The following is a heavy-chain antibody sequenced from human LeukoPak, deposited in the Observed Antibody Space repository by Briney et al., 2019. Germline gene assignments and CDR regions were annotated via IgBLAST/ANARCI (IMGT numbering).Heavy chain of an antibody. CDR2: IYSGGST. D-gene: IGHD6-6*01. J-gene: IGHJ3*02. CDR1: GFTVSSNY. Sequence: QPGGSLRLSCAASGFTVSSNYMSWVRQAPGKGLEWVTVIYSGGSTYYADSVKGRFTISSDNSKNTLYLQMNSLRAEDTAVYYCAYSSSPHGAFDIWGQGTMVTVSS. CDR3: AYSSSPHGAFDI. V-gene: IGHV3-66*02.